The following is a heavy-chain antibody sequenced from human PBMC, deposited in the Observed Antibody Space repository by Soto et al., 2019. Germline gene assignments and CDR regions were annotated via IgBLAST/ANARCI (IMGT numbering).Heavy chain of an antibody. D-gene: IGHD3-22*01. J-gene: IGHJ3*02. CDR2: ISWNSGSI. Sequence: SLRLSCAASGFTFDDYAMHWVRQAPGKGLEWVSGISWNSGSIGYADSVKGRFTISRDNAKNSLYLQMNSLRAEDTALYYCAKDAYYYDSSGYYPGAFDIWGQGTMVTVSS. CDR3: AKDAYYYDSSGYYPGAFDI. CDR1: GFTFDDYA. V-gene: IGHV3-9*01.